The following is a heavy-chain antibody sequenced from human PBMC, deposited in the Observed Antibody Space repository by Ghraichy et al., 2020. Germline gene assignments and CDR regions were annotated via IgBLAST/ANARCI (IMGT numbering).Heavy chain of an antibody. CDR1: GFTFSSYA. Sequence: GGSLRLSCAASGFTFSSYAMHWVRQAPGKGLEWVAVISYDGSNKYYADSVKGRFTISRDNSKNTLYLQMNSLRAEDTAVYYCARDKNRITGTTGSYYYYGMDVWGQGTTVTVSS. D-gene: IGHD1-7*01. J-gene: IGHJ6*02. V-gene: IGHV3-30-3*01. CDR3: ARDKNRITGTTGSYYYYGMDV. CDR2: ISYDGSNK.